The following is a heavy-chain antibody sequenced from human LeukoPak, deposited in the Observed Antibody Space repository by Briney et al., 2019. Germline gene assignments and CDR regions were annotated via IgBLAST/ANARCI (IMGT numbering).Heavy chain of an antibody. J-gene: IGHJ3*01. CDR1: GFTVSSNY. V-gene: IGHV3-66*02. D-gene: IGHD2-2*01. CDR3: ARGLSDCTSSSCPYDAFDV. Sequence: GGSLRLSCAASGFTVSSNYMNWVRQAPGKGLEWVSVIYSGGSTYYADSVKGRFTISRDNSKNTLFLQMNSLRTEDTAVYYCARGLSDCTSSSCPYDAFDVWGHGTMVTVSS. CDR2: IYSGGST.